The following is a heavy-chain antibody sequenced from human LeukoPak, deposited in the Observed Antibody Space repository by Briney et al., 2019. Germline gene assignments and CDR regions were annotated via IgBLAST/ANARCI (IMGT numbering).Heavy chain of an antibody. CDR1: GFTFRSYA. V-gene: IGHV3-23*01. J-gene: IGHJ4*02. D-gene: IGHD3-16*01. CDR3: AKASWVSTADAVL. Sequence: GGSLRLSCAASGFTFRSYAMSWVREAPARGREWGASLRGNGDTFYADSVKGRVTLSRDESRNTVYLQLNNLRVEDTAVYYCAKASWVSTADAVLWGQGTVVTVSS. CDR2: LRGNGDT.